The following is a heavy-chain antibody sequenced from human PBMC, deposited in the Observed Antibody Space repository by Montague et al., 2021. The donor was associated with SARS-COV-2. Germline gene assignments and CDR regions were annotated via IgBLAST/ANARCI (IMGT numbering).Heavy chain of an antibody. J-gene: IGHJ4*02. Sequence: SETLSLTCTVSGGSINNYFWAWIRQTPEKGLEWTASVYNDENTNSNPSLKSRLTMSIETSKRQFSLTLNSVTAADTAVYYCARGRTRVRQLSYFHYWGQGILVTVSS. CDR2: VYNDENT. CDR1: GGSINNYF. CDR3: ARGRTRVRQLSYFHY. D-gene: IGHD4-11*01. V-gene: IGHV4-59*13.